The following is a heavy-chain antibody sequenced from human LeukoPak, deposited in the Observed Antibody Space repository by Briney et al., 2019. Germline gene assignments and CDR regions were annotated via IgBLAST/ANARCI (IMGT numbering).Heavy chain of an antibody. CDR1: GGSISSSNW. CDR2: IYHSGST. D-gene: IGHD1-26*01. Sequence: ASETLSLTCAVSGGSISSSNWWSWVRQPPGKRLEWIGEIYHSGSTNYNPSLKSRVTISVDKSKNQFSLKLSSVTAADTAVYYCARRPLGIVGATRNWFYPWGQGTLVTVSS. CDR3: ARRPLGIVGATRNWFYP. J-gene: IGHJ5*02. V-gene: IGHV4-4*02.